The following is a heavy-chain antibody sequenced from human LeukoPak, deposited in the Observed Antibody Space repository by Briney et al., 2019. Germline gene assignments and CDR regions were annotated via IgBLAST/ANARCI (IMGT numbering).Heavy chain of an antibody. J-gene: IGHJ4*02. CDR3: AREPGIGWAQDY. CDR2: INGNSGAT. CDR1: GYTFNGYY. D-gene: IGHD6-19*01. V-gene: IGHV1-2*02. Sequence: ASVKVSCKASGYTFNGYYMHWVRQAPGQGLEWMGWINGNSGATEYTQKLQGRVTMTRDTSITTAYLELTGLTSDDTAVYYCAREPGIGWAQDYWGQGTLVTVSS.